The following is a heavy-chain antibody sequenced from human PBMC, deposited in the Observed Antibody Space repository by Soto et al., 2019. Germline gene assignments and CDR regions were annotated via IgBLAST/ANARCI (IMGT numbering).Heavy chain of an antibody. D-gene: IGHD2-2*01. Sequence: QPVGSLRLSCAASGFTFSSYAMSWVRQAPGKGLEWVSAISGSGGSTYYADSVKGRFTISRDNSKNTLYLQMNSLRAEDTAVYYCAKDMGYCSSTSCSHRSPYYGMDVWGQGTTVTVSS. J-gene: IGHJ6*02. CDR1: GFTFSSYA. V-gene: IGHV3-23*01. CDR3: AKDMGYCSSTSCSHRSPYYGMDV. CDR2: ISGSGGST.